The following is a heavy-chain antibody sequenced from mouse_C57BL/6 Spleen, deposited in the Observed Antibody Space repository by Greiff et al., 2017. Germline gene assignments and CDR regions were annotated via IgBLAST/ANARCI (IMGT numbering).Heavy chain of an antibody. V-gene: IGHV1-55*01. CDR3: ARGGDIAY. D-gene: IGHD3-2*01. Sequence: VQLQQPGAELVKPGASVKMSCKASGYTFTSYWITWVHQGPGHGLGWIGDIYPGSGSTNYNERFKSKATLTVDTSSSTAYVQLSSLTSEDSAVYCCARGGDIAYWGQGTLVTVSA. CDR1: GYTFTSYW. J-gene: IGHJ3*01. CDR2: IYPGSGST.